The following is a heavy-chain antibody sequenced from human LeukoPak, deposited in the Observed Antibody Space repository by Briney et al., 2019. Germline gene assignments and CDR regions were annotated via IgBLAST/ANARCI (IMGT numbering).Heavy chain of an antibody. J-gene: IGHJ4*02. Sequence: PGGSLRLSCAVSGFTFSSYCMHWVRHAPGKGLMWVSRINSDGSSTSYADSVKGRFTIYRDNAKNTLYLQMNSLRAEDTAVYYCAKDPRGTAIHSWGQGTLVTVSS. CDR2: INSDGSST. CDR3: AKDPRGTAIHS. V-gene: IGHV3-74*01. D-gene: IGHD5-18*01. CDR1: GFTFSSYC.